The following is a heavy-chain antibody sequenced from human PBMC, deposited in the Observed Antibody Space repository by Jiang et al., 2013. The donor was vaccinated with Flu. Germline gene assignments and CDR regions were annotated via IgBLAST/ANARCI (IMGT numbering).Heavy chain of an antibody. D-gene: IGHD5-18*01. CDR3: ARGGGDTWIQLWLFAFDI. J-gene: IGHJ3*02. V-gene: IGHV4-34*01. Sequence: LLKPSETLSLTCAVYGGSFSGYYWSWIRQPPGKGLEWIGEINHSGSTNYNPSLKSRVTISVDTSKNQFSLKLSSVTAADTAVYYCARGGGDTWIQLWLFAFDIWGQGTMVTVSS. CDR1: GGSFSGYY. CDR2: INHSGST.